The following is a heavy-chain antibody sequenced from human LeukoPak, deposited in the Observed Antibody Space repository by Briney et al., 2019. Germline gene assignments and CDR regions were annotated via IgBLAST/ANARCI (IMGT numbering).Heavy chain of an antibody. D-gene: IGHD2-15*01. CDR2: IIPIFGTA. Sequence: SVKVSCKASGGTFSSYAISWVRQAPGQGLEWMGGIIPIFGTANYAQKFQGRVTITADKSTSTAYMELRSLRSDDTAVYYCARVSAAGSMRGGSWNFWGQGTLVTVSS. V-gene: IGHV1-69*06. CDR1: GGTFSSYA. CDR3: ARVSAAGSMRGGSWNF. J-gene: IGHJ4*02.